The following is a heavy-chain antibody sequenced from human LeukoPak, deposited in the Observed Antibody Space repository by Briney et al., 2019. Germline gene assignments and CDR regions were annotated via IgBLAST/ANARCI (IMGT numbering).Heavy chain of an antibody. CDR2: IKQDGSEK. D-gene: IGHD5-24*01. J-gene: IGHJ3*02. V-gene: IGHV3-7*01. Sequence: PGGSLRLSCAASGFTFSSYWMSWVRQAPGKGLEWVANIKQDGSEKYYVDSVKGRFTISRDNAKNSLYLQMNSLRAEDTAVYYCAGPPPMAPFGAFDIWGQGTMVTVSS. CDR1: GFTFSSYW. CDR3: AGPPPMAPFGAFDI.